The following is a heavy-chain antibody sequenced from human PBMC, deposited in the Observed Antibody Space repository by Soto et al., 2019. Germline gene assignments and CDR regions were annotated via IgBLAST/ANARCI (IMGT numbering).Heavy chain of an antibody. CDR1: GFTFSSYW. D-gene: IGHD3-22*01. V-gene: IGHV3-74*01. J-gene: IGHJ4*02. CDR3: ARAGYYYDSSGYYYRGFYFDY. CDR2: INSDGSST. Sequence: EVQLVESGGGLVQPGGSLRLSCAASGFTFSSYWMHWVRQAPGKGLVWVSRINSDGSSTSYADSVKGRFTISRDNAKNTLYLQMNSLRAEDTAVYYCARAGYYYDSSGYYYRGFYFDYWCQGTLVTVSS.